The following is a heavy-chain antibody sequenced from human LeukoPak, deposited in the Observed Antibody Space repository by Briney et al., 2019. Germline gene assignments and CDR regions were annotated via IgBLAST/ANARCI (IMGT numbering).Heavy chain of an antibody. CDR2: ISRTGSI. J-gene: IGHJ4*02. Sequence: PSETLSLTFAVSGGSISSRNWWGWVRQPPGKGLEWIGEISRTGSIDYDPSVRSRATISLDKSKSQFSLRLTSLTSADTAVYYCARGQGAADYWGQGILVIVSS. CDR3: ARGQGAADY. CDR1: GGSISSRNW. V-gene: IGHV4-4*02. D-gene: IGHD1-26*01.